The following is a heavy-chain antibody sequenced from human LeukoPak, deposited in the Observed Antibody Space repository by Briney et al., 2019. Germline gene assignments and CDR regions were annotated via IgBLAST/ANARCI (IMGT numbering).Heavy chain of an antibody. CDR2: IYYSGST. CDR1: GASISSYY. CDR3: ARFLYYYGMDV. Sequence: SETLSLTCTVSGASISSYYWGWIRQPPGKGLEWIGSIYYSGSTYYNPSLKSRVTISVDTSKNQFSLKLSSVTAADTAVYYCARFLYYYGMDVWGQGTTVTVSS. V-gene: IGHV4-39*01. J-gene: IGHJ6*02.